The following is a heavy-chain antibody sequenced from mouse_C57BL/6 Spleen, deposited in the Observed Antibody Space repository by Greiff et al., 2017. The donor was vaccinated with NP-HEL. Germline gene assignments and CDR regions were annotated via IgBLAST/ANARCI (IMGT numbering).Heavy chain of an antibody. CDR1: GYAFTNYL. J-gene: IGHJ3*01. CDR3: AIPEGAY. V-gene: IGHV1-54*01. Sequence: VKLLESGAELVRPGTSVKVSCKASGYAFTNYLIEWVKQRPGQGLEWIGVINPGSGGTNYNEKFKGKATLTADKSSSTAYMQLSSLTSEDSAVYFCAIPEGAYWGQGTLVTVSA. CDR2: INPGSGGT.